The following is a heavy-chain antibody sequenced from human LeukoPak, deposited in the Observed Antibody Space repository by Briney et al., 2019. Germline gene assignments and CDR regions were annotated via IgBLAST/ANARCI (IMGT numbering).Heavy chain of an antibody. CDR1: GYTFTSYY. J-gene: IGHJ4*02. Sequence: ASVKVSCKASGYTFTSYYMHWVRQAPGQGLEWMGIINPSGGSTSYAQKFQGRVTMTRDSSATTAYMEVSSLRSEDVAVYYCAREVSSVGANYFDYWGQGTLVTVSS. CDR2: INPSGGST. D-gene: IGHD3-10*01. CDR3: AREVSSVGANYFDY. V-gene: IGHV1-46*01.